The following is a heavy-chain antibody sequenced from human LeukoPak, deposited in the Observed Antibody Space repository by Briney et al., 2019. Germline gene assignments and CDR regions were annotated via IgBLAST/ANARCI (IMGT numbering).Heavy chain of an antibody. V-gene: IGHV1-69*06. CDR1: GGTFSDYA. CDR3: ARVPPRYCSSTSCYYYYYYMDV. D-gene: IGHD2-2*01. CDR2: IIPIFGTA. J-gene: IGHJ6*03. Sequence: ASVKVSCKAFGGTFSDYALNWVRQAPGQGLEWMGGIIPIFGTANYAQKFQGRVTITADKSTSTAYMELSSLRSEDTAVYYCARVPPRYCSSTSCYYYYYYMDVWGKGTTVTVSS.